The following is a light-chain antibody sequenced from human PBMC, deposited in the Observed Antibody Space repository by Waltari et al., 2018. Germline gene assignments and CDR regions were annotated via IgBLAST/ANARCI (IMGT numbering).Light chain of an antibody. CDR2: EVS. J-gene: IGLJ2*01. Sequence: QSALTQPASVSGSPGQAITISCTGTSSDIGRYNYVSWYQQHPGKAPKLVISEVSNRPSGVSNRFSGSKSGNTASLTISGLQAGDGAHYYCSSYTNSGNVVFGGGTKLTVL. CDR3: SSYTNSGNVV. V-gene: IGLV2-14*01. CDR1: SSDIGRYNY.